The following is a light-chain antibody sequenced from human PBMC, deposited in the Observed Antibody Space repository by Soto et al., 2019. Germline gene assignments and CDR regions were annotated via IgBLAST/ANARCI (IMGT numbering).Light chain of an antibody. CDR1: ENIARY. CDR3: QQSYSNPRT. CDR2: AAY. V-gene: IGKV1-39*01. J-gene: IGKJ1*01. Sequence: DIQMTQSPSSLSASVGDRVTITCRASENIARYLNWYQQRPGKAPELLIIAAYSLPSGVPSRFSGGGSGTDFTLTISSLQPEDFATYYCQQSYSNPRTFGQGTKVEIK.